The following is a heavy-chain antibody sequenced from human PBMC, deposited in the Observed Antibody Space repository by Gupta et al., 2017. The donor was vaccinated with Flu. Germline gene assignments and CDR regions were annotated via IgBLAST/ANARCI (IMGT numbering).Heavy chain of an antibody. CDR1: GYTFTSYG. CDR3: ARDKVSVVAAGLPYGMYA. J-gene: IGHJ6*02. V-gene: IGHV1-18*01. D-gene: IGHD2-15*01. Sequence: QVQLVQSGAEVKKPGASVRVSCKASGYTFTSYGINWVRQAPGQGLEWMGWISAYTGNTNSAQKFQGRVTMTTDTSTTTAYLELRSLRSDDTAVYYCARDKVSVVAAGLPYGMYAWGQGTTVTVSS. CDR2: ISAYTGNT.